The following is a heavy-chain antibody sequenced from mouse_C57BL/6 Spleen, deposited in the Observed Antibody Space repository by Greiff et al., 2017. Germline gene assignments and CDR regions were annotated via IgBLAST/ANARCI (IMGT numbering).Heavy chain of an antibody. D-gene: IGHD1-1*01. Sequence: VKLMESGAELARPGASVKMSCKASGYTFTSYTMHWVKQRPGQGLEWIGYINPSSGYTKYNQKFKDKATLTADKSSSTAYMQLSSLTSEDSAVYYCARMGITTVVADYAMDDWGQGTSVTVSS. CDR3: ARMGITTVVADYAMDD. J-gene: IGHJ4*01. CDR2: INPSSGYT. CDR1: GYTFTSYT. V-gene: IGHV1-4*01.